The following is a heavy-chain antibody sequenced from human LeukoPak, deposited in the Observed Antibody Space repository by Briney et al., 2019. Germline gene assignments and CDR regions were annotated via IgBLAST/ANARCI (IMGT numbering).Heavy chain of an antibody. V-gene: IGHV4-59*01. Sequence: SETLSLTCTVSGGSISSYYWSWIRQPPGKGLEWIGYIYDSGNTNYNPSLKSRVTISVDTSKNQLSLKVRSVTAADTAVYYCAKGEGDYWGQGTLSPSPQ. CDR3: AKGEGDY. D-gene: IGHD2-21*01. J-gene: IGHJ4*02. CDR2: IYDSGNT. CDR1: GGSISSYY.